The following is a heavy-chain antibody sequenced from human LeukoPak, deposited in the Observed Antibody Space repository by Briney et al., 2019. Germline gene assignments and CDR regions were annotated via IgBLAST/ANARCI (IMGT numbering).Heavy chain of an antibody. CDR3: VKSGGYGLIDY. Sequence: SETLSLTCTVSGGSISSSSYYWGWIRQPPGKGLEWIGSIYYSGSTYYNASLQSRVTISIDTSKNQFSLRLNSVTAADTAMYFCVKSGGYGLIDYWGQGTLVTVSS. D-gene: IGHD1-26*01. CDR2: IYYSGST. J-gene: IGHJ4*02. CDR1: GGSISSSSYY. V-gene: IGHV4-39*01.